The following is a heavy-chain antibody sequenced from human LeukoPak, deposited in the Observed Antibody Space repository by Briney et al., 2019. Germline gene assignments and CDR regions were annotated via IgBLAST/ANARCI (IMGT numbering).Heavy chain of an antibody. V-gene: IGHV3-23*01. CDR1: GFTFNSYA. J-gene: IGHJ4*02. CDR2: ISDRGGNT. Sequence: GGSLRLSCAASGFTFNSYAMSWVRQAPWERLQWVSGISDRGGNTYYADSVRGRFTISRDNSKNTLYLQMNSLRAEDTAVYYCARHRSSWLIDYWGQGTLVTVSS. CDR3: ARHRSSWLIDY. D-gene: IGHD6-6*01.